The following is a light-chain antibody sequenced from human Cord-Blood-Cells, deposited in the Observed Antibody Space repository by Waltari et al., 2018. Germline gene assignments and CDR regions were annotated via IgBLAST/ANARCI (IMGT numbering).Light chain of an antibody. CDR2: GAS. V-gene: IGKV3-15*01. Sequence: EIVMTQSPATLSVSPGERATLSCRASQRVSSNLAWYQQKPGQAPRLLIYGASTRATGIPARFSGSGSGTEFTLTISSLQSEDFAVYYCQQYNNWPPLTFGGGTKVKIK. CDR1: QRVSSN. CDR3: QQYNNWPPLT. J-gene: IGKJ4*01.